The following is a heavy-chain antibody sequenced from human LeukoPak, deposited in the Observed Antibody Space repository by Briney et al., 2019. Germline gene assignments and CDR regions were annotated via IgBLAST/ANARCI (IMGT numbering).Heavy chain of an antibody. CDR2: ISADGYKK. Sequence: GGSLRLSCAASGFTFNTYAMHWVRQAPGKGLEWVAVISADGYKKYYADSVKGRFTISRDNSEKTLYLQMNSLRPEDTAVYYCTRVSTETHFDYWGQGTLVTVSS. CDR3: TRVSTETHFDY. V-gene: IGHV3-30*01. CDR1: GFTFNTYA. J-gene: IGHJ4*02.